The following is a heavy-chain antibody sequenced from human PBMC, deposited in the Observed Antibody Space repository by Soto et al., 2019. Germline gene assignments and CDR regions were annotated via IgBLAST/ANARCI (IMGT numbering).Heavy chain of an antibody. CDR3: AKDTTVRGVVYGMDV. V-gene: IGHV3-30*18. J-gene: IGHJ6*02. CDR2: ISYDGSNK. D-gene: IGHD3-10*01. Sequence: QVQLVESGGGVVQPGRSLRLSCAASGFTFSSYGMHWVRQAPGKGLEWVAVISYDGSNKYYADSVKGRFIISRDNSKNTLYLQMNSLRAEDTAVYYCAKDTTVRGVVYGMDVWGQGTTVTVSS. CDR1: GFTFSSYG.